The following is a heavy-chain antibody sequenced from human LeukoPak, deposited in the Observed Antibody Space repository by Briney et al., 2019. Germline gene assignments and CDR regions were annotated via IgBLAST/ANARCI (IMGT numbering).Heavy chain of an antibody. D-gene: IGHD3-22*01. Sequence: GGSLRLSCAVSGFNFRDHWMDWVRQAPGKGLQWVGHIKNDGSETYYLDSLKGRFSISRDNTNNALYLQMNSLRVEDTAVYYCARGPNYYDSSGRDWYFDLWGRGTLVTVSS. CDR1: GFNFRDHW. CDR3: ARGPNYYDSSGRDWYFDL. CDR2: IKNDGSET. V-gene: IGHV3-7*01. J-gene: IGHJ2*01.